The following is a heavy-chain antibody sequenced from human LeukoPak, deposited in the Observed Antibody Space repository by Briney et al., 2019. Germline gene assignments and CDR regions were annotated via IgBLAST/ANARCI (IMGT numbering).Heavy chain of an antibody. V-gene: IGHV1-18*01. D-gene: IGHD4-17*01. CDR2: INDYNGNT. CDR3: ARNDGPYGLPFEI. CDR1: GYTLISYH. J-gene: IGHJ3*02. Sequence: ASXKVSCKASGYTLISYHMSWVRQAPGQGHEWMGWINDYNGNTKYVQKIQGRVTMTTDCYTNTAYMDMRRLRADDTAVYYCARNDGPYGLPFEIWGQGTMVTVSS.